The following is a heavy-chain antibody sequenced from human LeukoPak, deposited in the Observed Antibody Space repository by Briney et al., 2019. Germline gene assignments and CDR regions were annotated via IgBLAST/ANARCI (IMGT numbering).Heavy chain of an antibody. CDR2: ISGSGDFI. CDR1: GFTFSSYS. Sequence: GGSLRLSCATSGFTFSSYSMNWVRQAPGKGLEWVSVISGSGDFIYYADSVKGRFTSSRDNAKNSLFLQMNSLRAEDTAVYYCAKATGYLLWGQGTLVTVSS. J-gene: IGHJ4*02. V-gene: IGHV3-21*04. CDR3: AKATGYLL. D-gene: IGHD1-14*01.